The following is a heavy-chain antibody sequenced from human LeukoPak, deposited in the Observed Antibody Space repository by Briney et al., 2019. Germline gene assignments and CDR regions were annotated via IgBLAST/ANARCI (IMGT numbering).Heavy chain of an antibody. V-gene: IGHV4-4*02. CDR1: GGSMSSSNW. CDR2: IYHSGST. Sequence: SETLSLTCAVSGGSMSSSNWWSWVRQPPGKGLEWIGEIYHSGSTNYNPSLKSRVTISVDKSKNQFSLKLSSVTAADTAVYYCASVLLSGLGFDYWGQGTLVTVSS. D-gene: IGHD3-10*01. J-gene: IGHJ4*02. CDR3: ASVLLSGLGFDY.